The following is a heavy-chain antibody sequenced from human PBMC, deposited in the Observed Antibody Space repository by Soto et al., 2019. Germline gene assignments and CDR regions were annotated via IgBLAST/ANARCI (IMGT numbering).Heavy chain of an antibody. CDR1: GFTFSSYS. D-gene: IGHD5-12*01. CDR3: AKREYSGQNEY. CDR2: ISSSSSYI. V-gene: IGHV3-21*01. J-gene: IGHJ4*02. Sequence: EVQLVESGGGLDKPGGSLRLSCAASGFTFSSYSMNWVRQAPGKGLEWVSSISSSSSYIYYADSVKGRFTISRDNAKNSLYLQINSLSAEDTAVYYCAKREYSGQNEYWGQGTLVTVSS.